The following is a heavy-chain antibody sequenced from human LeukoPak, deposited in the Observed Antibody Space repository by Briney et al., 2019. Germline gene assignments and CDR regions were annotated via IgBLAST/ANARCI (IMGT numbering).Heavy chain of an antibody. CDR3: ARENDSSGYYYADY. CDR2: IIPILGIA. Sequence: SVKVSCKASGGTFSSYAISWVRQAPGQGLEWMGRIIPILGIANYAQKFQGRVTITADESTSTAYMELSSLRSEDTAVYYCARENDSSGYYYADYWGQGTLVTVSS. J-gene: IGHJ4*02. CDR1: GGTFSSYA. V-gene: IGHV1-69*04. D-gene: IGHD3-22*01.